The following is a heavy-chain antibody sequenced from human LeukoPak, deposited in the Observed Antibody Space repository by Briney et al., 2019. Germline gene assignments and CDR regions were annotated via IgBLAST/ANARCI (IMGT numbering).Heavy chain of an antibody. D-gene: IGHD3-10*01. V-gene: IGHV4-38-2*02. CDR3: SRVTPIGFDY. CDR1: DYSISSGYY. J-gene: IGHJ4*02. Sequence: SETLSLTCTVSDYSISSGYYWGWIRQPPGKGLEGIGSIFYTGSTFYLPSLKSRVTISADTSKNQFSLRLNSVPATDTAVYYCSRVTPIGFDYWGQGTLVTASS. CDR2: IFYTGST.